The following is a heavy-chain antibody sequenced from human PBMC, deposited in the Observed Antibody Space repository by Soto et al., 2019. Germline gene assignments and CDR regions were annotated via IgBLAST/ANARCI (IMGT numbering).Heavy chain of an antibody. V-gene: IGHV3-11*06. CDR2: ISSSTFYT. CDR3: ATDDSSVLEYFDY. CDR1: GFSFSDHY. Sequence: GGSLRLSCAASGFSFSDHYMSWIRQAPGKGLEWVSYISSSTFYTNYADSVKGRFTISRDNAKNSLYLQMNSLRAEDTAVYYCATDDSSVLEYFDYWGQGILVTVSS. J-gene: IGHJ4*02. D-gene: IGHD3-22*01.